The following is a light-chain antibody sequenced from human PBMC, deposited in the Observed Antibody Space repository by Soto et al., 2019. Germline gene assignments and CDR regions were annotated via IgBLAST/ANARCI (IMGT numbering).Light chain of an antibody. J-gene: IGLJ1*01. CDR1: SSNFGTNT. CDR2: SNN. V-gene: IGLV1-44*01. CDR3: AAWDDSLSGNV. Sequence: QSVLTQPPSASGTPGQRVTISFSGSSSNFGTNTVNWYQQLPGTAPKLLIYSNNQRPSGVPDRFSGSKSGTSASLAISGLQSEDEADYYCAAWDDSLSGNVFGSGTKVTVL.